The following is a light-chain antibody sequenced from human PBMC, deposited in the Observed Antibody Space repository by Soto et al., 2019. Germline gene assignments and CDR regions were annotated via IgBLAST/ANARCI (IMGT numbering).Light chain of an antibody. CDR3: QQRSNWPRT. J-gene: IGKJ1*01. CDR2: GAS. Sequence: EIVLTQPPATLSLSPGERATLSCRASQSVGSYLGWYQQKPGQAPRLLIYGASNRAAGIPARFSGSGSGTDFTLTISSLEPEDFAVYYCQQRSNWPRTFGQGTKVDIK. CDR1: QSVGSY. V-gene: IGKV3-11*01.